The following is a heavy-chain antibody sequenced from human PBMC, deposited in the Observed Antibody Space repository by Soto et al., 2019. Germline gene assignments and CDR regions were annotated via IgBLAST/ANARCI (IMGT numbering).Heavy chain of an antibody. Sequence: EVQLVESGGGLVQPGGSLRLSCAVSGFTFSEYWMSWVRQTPGKGLEWVAIIKQDGNEKYYVDSVEGRFTISRDNAKNSLYLQMNSLRGDETAVYYCARERSRGLYEEGLRYWGQGTLVTVSS. CDR2: IKQDGNEK. V-gene: IGHV3-7*01. J-gene: IGHJ4*02. CDR1: GFTFSEYW. D-gene: IGHD6-19*01. CDR3: ARERSRGLYEEGLRY.